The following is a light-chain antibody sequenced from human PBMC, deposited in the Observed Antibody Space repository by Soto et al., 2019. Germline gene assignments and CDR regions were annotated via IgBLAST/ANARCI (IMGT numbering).Light chain of an antibody. CDR1: SSNIGSKT. J-gene: IGLJ2*01. CDR2: SNN. Sequence: QSVLTQPPSASGTPGQRVTISCSGSSSNIGSKTVNWYQQLPGTAPKLLIYSNNQRPSGVPDRFSGSKSGTSASLAISGLQSGDEADYYCAAWDDSLNGYVVFGGGTKLTVL. CDR3: AAWDDSLNGYVV. V-gene: IGLV1-44*01.